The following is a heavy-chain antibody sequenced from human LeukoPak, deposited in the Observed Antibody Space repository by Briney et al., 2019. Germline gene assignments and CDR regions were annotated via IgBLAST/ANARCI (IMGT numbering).Heavy chain of an antibody. CDR3: ARGAHPYYFDY. CDR1: GFTFSSYA. CDR2: ISSSSSYI. Sequence: GGSLRLSCAASGFTFSSYAMSWVRQAPGQGLEWVSSISSSSSYIYYADSVKGRFTISRDNAKNSLYLQMNSLRAEDTAVYYCARGAHPYYFDYWGQGTLVTVSS. J-gene: IGHJ4*02. V-gene: IGHV3-21*01.